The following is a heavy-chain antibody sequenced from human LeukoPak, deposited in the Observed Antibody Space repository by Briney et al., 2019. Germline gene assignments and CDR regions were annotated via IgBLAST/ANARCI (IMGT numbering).Heavy chain of an antibody. Sequence: PGGSLRLSCAASGFTFSSYAMHWVRQAPGKGLEWVAVISYDGSNKYYADSVKGRFTISRDNSKNTLYLQMNSLRAEDTAVYYCARYSSSWYGFDYWGQGTLVTVSS. CDR1: GFTFSSYA. V-gene: IGHV3-30-3*01. CDR3: ARYSSSWYGFDY. J-gene: IGHJ4*02. CDR2: ISYDGSNK. D-gene: IGHD6-13*01.